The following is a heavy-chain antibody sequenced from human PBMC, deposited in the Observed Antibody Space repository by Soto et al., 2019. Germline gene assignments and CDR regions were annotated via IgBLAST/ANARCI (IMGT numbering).Heavy chain of an antibody. D-gene: IGHD3-22*01. Sequence: PSVKVSCKTSGYIFIAYGLAWLRQAPGQRPEWMGWVSTNDDRTNYAQKFQGRVTMTTDRSTTTTSMELRSLRPDDTAVYYCARELNTESSAYYSFAFWGQGTLVTVSS. J-gene: IGHJ4*02. CDR1: GYIFIAYG. V-gene: IGHV1-18*01. CDR3: ARELNTESSAYYSFAF. CDR2: VSTNDDRT.